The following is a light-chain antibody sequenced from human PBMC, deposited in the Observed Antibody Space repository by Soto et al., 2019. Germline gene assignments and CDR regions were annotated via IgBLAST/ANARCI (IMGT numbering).Light chain of an antibody. CDR1: QSVLYSSNDKNY. CDR3: QHYYSTPIT. V-gene: IGKV4-1*01. Sequence: DIVMTQSPDSLAVSLGERATINCKSSQSVLYSSNDKNYLAWYQQKPGQPPKLLIYWASTRESGVPDRFSGSGSETDFTLNISSLQAEDVAVYYCQHYYSTPITFGQGTRLEI. CDR2: WAS. J-gene: IGKJ5*01.